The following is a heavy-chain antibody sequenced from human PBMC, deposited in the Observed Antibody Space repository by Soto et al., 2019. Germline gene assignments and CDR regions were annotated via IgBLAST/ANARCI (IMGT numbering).Heavy chain of an antibody. CDR1: GFSFNNYA. V-gene: IGHV3-23*01. J-gene: IGHJ3*02. Sequence: EVQLLESGGGLVQPGGSLRLSCAASGFSFNNYAMNWVRQAPGKGLEWVSGVSGSGGRSYYADSVKGRFTISRDNSKSTLYLQMNSLSVEDTAAYYCVKDVIFRRHEGFDIGGQGTMVTVSS. CDR3: VKDVIFRRHEGFDI. CDR2: VSGSGGRS.